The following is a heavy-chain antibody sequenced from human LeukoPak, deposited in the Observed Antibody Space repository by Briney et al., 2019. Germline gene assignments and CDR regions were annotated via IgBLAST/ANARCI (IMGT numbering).Heavy chain of an antibody. CDR2: ISAYNGNT. Sequence: GASVKVSCKASGYTFTSYGISWVRQTPGQGLEWMGWISAYNGNTNYAQKLQGRVTMTTDTSTSTAYMELRSLRSDDTAVYYCARDWYGTMIVVGLDYWGQGTLVTVSS. V-gene: IGHV1-18*01. J-gene: IGHJ4*02. CDR1: GYTFTSYG. D-gene: IGHD3-22*01. CDR3: ARDWYGTMIVVGLDY.